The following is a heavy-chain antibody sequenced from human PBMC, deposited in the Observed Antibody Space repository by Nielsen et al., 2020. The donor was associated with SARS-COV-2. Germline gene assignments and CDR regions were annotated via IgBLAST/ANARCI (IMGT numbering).Heavy chain of an antibody. Sequence: TLSLTCAVYGGSFSGYYWTWIRQHPGRGLEWIGYISYSGSTYYSPSLKSRVTMSLDTSNNQFSLRLNSVTAADTAVYYCARDRVYYDSGGFDYWGQGTLVTVSS. V-gene: IGHV4-31*11. CDR2: ISYSGST. CDR1: GGSFSGYY. J-gene: IGHJ4*02. D-gene: IGHD3-22*01. CDR3: ARDRVYYDSGGFDY.